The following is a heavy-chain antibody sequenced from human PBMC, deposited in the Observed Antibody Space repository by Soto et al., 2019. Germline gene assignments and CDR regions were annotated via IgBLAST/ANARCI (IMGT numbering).Heavy chain of an antibody. CDR1: GFTFDDYA. CDR2: ISWNSGSI. J-gene: IGHJ5*02. Sequence: EVQLVESGGGLVQPGRSLRLSCAASGFTFDDYAMHWVRQAPGKGLEWVSGISWNSGSIGYADSVKGRFTISRDNAKNSLYLQMNSLRAEDTALYYCAKGGDYDFWSGSRNWFDPWGQGTLVTVSS. V-gene: IGHV3-9*01. CDR3: AKGGDYDFWSGSRNWFDP. D-gene: IGHD3-3*01.